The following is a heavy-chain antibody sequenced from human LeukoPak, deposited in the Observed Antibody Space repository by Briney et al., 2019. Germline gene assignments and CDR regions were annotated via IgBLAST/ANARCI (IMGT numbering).Heavy chain of an antibody. CDR1: GGSISSSSYY. CDR2: IYYSGST. CDR3: ARSGAYKSPPAY. D-gene: IGHD4-17*01. Sequence: SSETLSLTCTVSGGSISSSSYYWGWIRQPPGKGLEWIGSIYYSGSTNYNPSLKSRVTISVDTSKNQFSLKLSSVTAADTAVYYCARSGAYKSPPAYWGQGSLVTVSS. J-gene: IGHJ4*02. V-gene: IGHV4-39*07.